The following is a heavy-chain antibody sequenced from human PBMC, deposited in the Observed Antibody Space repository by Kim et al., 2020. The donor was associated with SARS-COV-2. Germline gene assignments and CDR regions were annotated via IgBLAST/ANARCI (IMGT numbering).Heavy chain of an antibody. Sequence: SETLSLTCAVSGSSFSGYDWSWIRQAPGRGPEWIGEINHRGDTKYNPYLKSRLTITVDTSKNQFFLHLRSVTAADTAVFYCAADTSVYPYGGRNCFDPWG. CDR1: GSSFSGYD. CDR2: INHRGDT. J-gene: IGHJ5*02. V-gene: IGHV4-34*01. CDR3: AADTSVYPYGGRNCFDP. D-gene: IGHD3-16*01.